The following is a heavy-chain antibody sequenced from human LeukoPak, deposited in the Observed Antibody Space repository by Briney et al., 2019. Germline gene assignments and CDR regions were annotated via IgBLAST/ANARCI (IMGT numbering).Heavy chain of an antibody. Sequence: ASVKVSCKASGYTFTGYYMHWVRQAPGQGLEWMGWINPNSGGTNYAQKFQGRVTMTRDTSISTAYMELSRLRSDDTAVYYCARDRGGSYSYFDYWGQGTLVTVSS. CDR3: ARDRGGSYSYFDY. V-gene: IGHV1-2*02. CDR1: GYTFTGYY. CDR2: INPNSGGT. D-gene: IGHD1-26*01. J-gene: IGHJ4*02.